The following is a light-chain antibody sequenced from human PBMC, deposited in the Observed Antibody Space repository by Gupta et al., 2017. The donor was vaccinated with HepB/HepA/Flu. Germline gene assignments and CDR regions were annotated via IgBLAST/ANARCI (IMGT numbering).Light chain of an antibody. V-gene: IGLV1-40*01. CDR3: QSYDSSLSGSI. CDR1: GSNTGADYD. J-gene: IGLJ2*01. Sequence: SVLPLPPSVSGAPRLRVTIPSTRSGSNTGADYDVHWYQQHPGAAPTLLIYDNSLRPSGVPDRFSGSKSGTSASLAITGLQAEDEADYYCQSYDSSLSGSIFGGGTKVTVL. CDR2: DNS.